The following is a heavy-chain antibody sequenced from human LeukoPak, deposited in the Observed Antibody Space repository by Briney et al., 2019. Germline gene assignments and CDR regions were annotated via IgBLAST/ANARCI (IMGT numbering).Heavy chain of an antibody. V-gene: IGHV3-7*03. D-gene: IGHD5-24*01. J-gene: IGHJ4*02. CDR2: IKEDGTET. Sequence: GGSLRLSCAASGFMFSSNWMSWVRLAPGRGLEWAANIKEDGTETYYVDSVKGRFTISRDNAKNSLYLQMNSLRVEDTAVYYCAKEGRSLQTYWGQGTLVTVSS. CDR1: GFMFSSNW. CDR3: AKEGRSLQTY.